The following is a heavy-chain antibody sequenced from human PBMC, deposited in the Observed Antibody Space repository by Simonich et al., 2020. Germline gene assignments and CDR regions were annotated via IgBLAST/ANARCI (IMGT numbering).Heavy chain of an antibody. CDR3: ARHAGFAFDI. Sequence: QLQLQESGPGLVKPSETLSLTCTVSGGSISSSSYYWGWYRQPPGKGLAWIGSIYYSGSTDYNPSLKSRVTRSVDTSKTQFSLKLSSVTAADTAVYYCARHAGFAFDIWGQGTMVTVSS. CDR2: IYYSGST. CDR1: GGSISSSSYY. V-gene: IGHV4-39*01. D-gene: IGHD6-13*01. J-gene: IGHJ3*02.